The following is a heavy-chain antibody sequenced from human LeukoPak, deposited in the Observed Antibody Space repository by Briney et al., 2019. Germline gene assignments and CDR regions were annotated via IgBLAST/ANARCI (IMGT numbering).Heavy chain of an antibody. Sequence: GRSLRLSCAASGFTFSSYGMHWVRQAPGKGLEWVAVISYDGSNKYYADSVKGRFTISRDNSKNTLYLQMNSLRAEDTAVYYRAKDLGDGYNEGDAFDIWGQGTMVTVSS. V-gene: IGHV3-30*18. CDR2: ISYDGSNK. CDR3: AKDLGDGYNEGDAFDI. D-gene: IGHD5-24*01. J-gene: IGHJ3*02. CDR1: GFTFSSYG.